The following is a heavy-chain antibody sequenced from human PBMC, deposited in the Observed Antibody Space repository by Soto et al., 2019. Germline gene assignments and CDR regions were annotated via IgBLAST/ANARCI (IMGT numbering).Heavy chain of an antibody. V-gene: IGHV1-18*01. Sequence: QVQLVQSGGEVKRPGASVKVSCKTSGYTFSNYGITWVRQAPGQPLEWLGWISLYSDGTNYAQKLQGRVSMTTDTSTTTAYMELRSLRSDETAVYYCARVVPGAEAWFGPWGQGTLVTVSS. D-gene: IGHD2-2*01. J-gene: IGHJ5*02. CDR2: ISLYSDGT. CDR1: GYTFSNYG. CDR3: ARVVPGAEAWFGP.